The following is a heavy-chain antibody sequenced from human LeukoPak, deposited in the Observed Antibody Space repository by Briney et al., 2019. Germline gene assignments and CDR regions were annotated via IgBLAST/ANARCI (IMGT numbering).Heavy chain of an antibody. Sequence: PGGSLRLSCAASGFTFSSYWMHWVRHAPGKGLVWFSRINSDGSSTSYADSVKSRFTISRDNAKNTLYLQMPSLRAEDTGVYYCARGPYQSSSSSRGDYWGQGPLVTVSS. CDR3: ARGPYQSSSSSRGDY. J-gene: IGHJ4*02. CDR1: GFTFSSYW. V-gene: IGHV3-74*01. D-gene: IGHD2-2*01. CDR2: INSDGSST.